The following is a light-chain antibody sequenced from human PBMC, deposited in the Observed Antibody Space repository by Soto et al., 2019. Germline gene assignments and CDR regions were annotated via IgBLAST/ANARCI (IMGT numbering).Light chain of an antibody. CDR1: QRISDW. CDR3: QLSST. Sequence: DIQMTQSPSTLSASVGDRVTITCRASQRISDWLAWYQQKPGKAPKLLIYKASNLESGVPSRFSGSGSGTEFTLTISSLQPEDFATYYCQLSSTFGQGTKLEIK. V-gene: IGKV1-5*03. J-gene: IGKJ2*02. CDR2: KAS.